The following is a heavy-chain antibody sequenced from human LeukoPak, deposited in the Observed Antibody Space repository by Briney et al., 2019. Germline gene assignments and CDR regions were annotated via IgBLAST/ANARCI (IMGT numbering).Heavy chain of an antibody. CDR2: ISSSSSYI. V-gene: IGHV3-21*01. Sequence: GGSLRLSCAASGFTFSSYSMNWVRQAPGRGLEWVLSISSSSSYIYYADSVKGRFTISRDNAKNSLYLQMNSLRAEDTAVYYCARGGYSGYGGILGDYWGQGTLVTVSS. CDR3: ARGGYSGYGGILGDY. D-gene: IGHD5-12*01. CDR1: GFTFSSYS. J-gene: IGHJ4*02.